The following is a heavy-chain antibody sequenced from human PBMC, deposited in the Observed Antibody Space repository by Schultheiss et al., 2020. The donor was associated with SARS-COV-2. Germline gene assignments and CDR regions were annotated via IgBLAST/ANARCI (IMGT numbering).Heavy chain of an antibody. CDR3: ARDSVGARVAAAFDY. V-gene: IGHV4-61*09. CDR1: GGSVRSSSYY. J-gene: IGHJ4*02. CDR2: ISTSGTT. D-gene: IGHD6-13*01. Sequence: LRLSCTVSGGSVRSSSYYWGWIRQPAGKGLEWIGHISTSGTTNYNPSLKSRVTISVDTSKNQFSLKLSSVTAADTAVYYCARDSVGARVAAAFDYWGQGTLVTVSS.